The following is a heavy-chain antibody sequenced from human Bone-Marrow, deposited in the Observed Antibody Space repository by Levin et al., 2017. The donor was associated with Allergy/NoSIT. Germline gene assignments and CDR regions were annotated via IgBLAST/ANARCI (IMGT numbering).Heavy chain of an antibody. J-gene: IGHJ3*01. D-gene: IGHD6-13*01. Sequence: KVSCTGSGDIFSNYWVAWVRQMPGKGLEWMGIIYPSDSDTRYSPSFQGQVTISVDKSISTAYLQWNSLKASDTAMYYCARQAAGPDAFDVWGQGTMVTVSS. CDR1: GDIFSNYW. CDR3: ARQAAGPDAFDV. V-gene: IGHV5-51*01. CDR2: IYPSDSDT.